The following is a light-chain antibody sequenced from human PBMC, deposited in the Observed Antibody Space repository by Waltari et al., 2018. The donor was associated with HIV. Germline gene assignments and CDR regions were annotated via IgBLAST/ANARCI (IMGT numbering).Light chain of an antibody. CDR2: EVN. CDR1: SSDIGYFDY. V-gene: IGLV2-11*01. J-gene: IGLJ1*01. Sequence: QSALTQPRSVSGSPGQSVTISCPGTSSDIGYFDYVPWYQQYLGQSPQFIIYEVNQRPSGGPDRFTGSKSGITASLTISGLQGEDEADYYCCSYAGAYTYVFGTGTKVNVL. CDR3: CSYAGAYTYV.